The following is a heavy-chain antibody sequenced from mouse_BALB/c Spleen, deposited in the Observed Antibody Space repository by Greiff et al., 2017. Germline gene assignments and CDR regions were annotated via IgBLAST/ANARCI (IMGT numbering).Heavy chain of an antibody. V-gene: IGHV2-9*02. Sequence: VQLQQSGPGLVAPSQSLSITCTVSGFSLTSYGVHWVRQPPGKGLEWLGVIWAGGSTNYNSALMSRLSISKDNSKSQVFLKMNSLQTDDTAMYYGARGGLPHYYAMDYWGQGTSVTVSS. J-gene: IGHJ4*01. D-gene: IGHD2-2*01. CDR3: ARGGLPHYYAMDY. CDR2: IWAGGST. CDR1: GFSLTSYG.